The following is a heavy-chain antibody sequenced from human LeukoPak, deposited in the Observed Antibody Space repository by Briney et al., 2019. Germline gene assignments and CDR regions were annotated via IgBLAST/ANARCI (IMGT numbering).Heavy chain of an antibody. CDR2: IDGNGGSP. CDR3: ARGHEYRGYGQDY. J-gene: IGHJ4*02. CDR1: GFTFSSYA. V-gene: IGHV3-64*01. D-gene: IGHD5-12*01. Sequence: GGSLRLSCAASGFTFSSYAMHWVRQAPGKGLEYVSAIDGNGGSPYYANSVKGRFTIYRDNSKNTLYLQMGSLSTEDTAVYYCARGHEYRGYGQDYWGQGTLVTVSS.